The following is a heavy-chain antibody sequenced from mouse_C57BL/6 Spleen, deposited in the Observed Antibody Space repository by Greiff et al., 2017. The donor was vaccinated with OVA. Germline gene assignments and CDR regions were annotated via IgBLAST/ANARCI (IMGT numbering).Heavy chain of an antibody. CDR1: GYAFSSSW. V-gene: IGHV1-82*01. J-gene: IGHJ1*03. D-gene: IGHD2-1*01. CDR2: IYPGDGDT. Sequence: VQRVESGPELVKPGASVKISCKASGYAFSSSWMNWVKQRPGKGLEWIGRIYPGDGDTNYNGKFKGKATLTADKSSSTAYMQLSSLTSEDSAVYFCARLGGYGNYWYFDVWGTGTTVTVSS. CDR3: ARLGGYGNYWYFDV.